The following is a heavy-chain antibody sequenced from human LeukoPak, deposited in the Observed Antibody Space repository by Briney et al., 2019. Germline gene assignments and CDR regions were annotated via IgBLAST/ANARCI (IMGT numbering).Heavy chain of an antibody. Sequence: ASVKVSCKASGYTFTSYGISWVRQAPGQGLEWMGWISAYNGNTNYAQKPQGRVTMTTDTSTSTAYMELRSLRSDDTAVYYCARTSRRFLEWLSDHDAFDIWGQGTMVTVSS. CDR2: ISAYNGNT. D-gene: IGHD3-3*01. J-gene: IGHJ3*02. CDR3: ARTSRRFLEWLSDHDAFDI. CDR1: GYTFTSYG. V-gene: IGHV1-18*01.